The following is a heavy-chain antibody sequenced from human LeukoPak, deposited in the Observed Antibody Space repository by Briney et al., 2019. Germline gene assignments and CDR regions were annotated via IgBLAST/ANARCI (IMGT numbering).Heavy chain of an antibody. CDR3: AKGLNRLGDFDY. Sequence: GGSLRLSCAASGSTFSDYAMNWVRQAPGKGLEWVSTISGSGGSTYYAGSVKGRFTISRDNSKNTLYLQMNSQRAEDTAIYYCAKGLNRLGDFDYWGQGTLVTVSS. V-gene: IGHV3-23*01. CDR1: GSTFSDYA. CDR2: ISGSGGST. J-gene: IGHJ4*02. D-gene: IGHD1-14*01.